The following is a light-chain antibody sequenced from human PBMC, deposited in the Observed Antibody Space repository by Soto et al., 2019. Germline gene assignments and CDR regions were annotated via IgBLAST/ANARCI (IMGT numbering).Light chain of an antibody. Sequence: QSALTQPASVSGSPGQSITISCTGTSSDIGNYNYVSWYQQHPGKAPKTMIYEVSHRPSGISSRFSGSKSGNTASLTISGRQAEDEADDYCNSYATNRDVLFGGGTKLTVL. CDR2: EVS. V-gene: IGLV2-14*01. J-gene: IGLJ2*01. CDR3: NSYATNRDVL. CDR1: SSDIGNYNY.